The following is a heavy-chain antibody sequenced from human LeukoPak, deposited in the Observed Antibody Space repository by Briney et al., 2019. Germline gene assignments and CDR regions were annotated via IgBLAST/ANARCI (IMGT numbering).Heavy chain of an antibody. Sequence: ASVKVSRKASGYTFTSYDINWVRQATGQGLEWMGWMNPNSGNTGYAQKFQGRVTMTRDMSTSTVYMELSSLRSEDTAVYYCARAPWGSYWGGDAFDIWGQGTMVTVSS. CDR2: MNPNSGNT. J-gene: IGHJ3*02. CDR3: ARAPWGSYWGGDAFDI. V-gene: IGHV1-8*01. D-gene: IGHD1-26*01. CDR1: GYTFTSYD.